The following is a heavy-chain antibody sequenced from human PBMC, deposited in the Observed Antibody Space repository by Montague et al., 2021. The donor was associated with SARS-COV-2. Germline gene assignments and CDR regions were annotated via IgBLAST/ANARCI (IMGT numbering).Heavy chain of an antibody. D-gene: IGHD3-22*01. CDR3: ARGHQGLAMIVVVMIGAEYYFDY. CDR1: GGSFTDYY. V-gene: IGHV4-34*01. CDR2: INHGGIT. Sequence: SETLSLTCAVYGGSFTDYYWSWVRQPPGKGLEWIDEINHGGITNYSPSLKSRVTISADTSKNQFSLKLKSVTAADTAKYYCARGHQGLAMIVVVMIGAEYYFDYWGQGSLVTVSS. J-gene: IGHJ4*02.